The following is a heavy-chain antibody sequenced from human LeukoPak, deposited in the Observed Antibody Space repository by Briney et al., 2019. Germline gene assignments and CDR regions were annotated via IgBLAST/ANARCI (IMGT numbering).Heavy chain of an antibody. D-gene: IGHD4/OR15-4a*01. V-gene: IGHV3-30*18. CDR3: AKDHLVPTGDYYYYGMDV. CDR2: ISYDGSNK. J-gene: IGHJ6*02. Sequence: GRSLRLSCAASGFTFSSYGMYWVRQAPGKGLEWVAVISYDGSNKYYADSVKGRFTISRDNSKNALYLQMNSLRAEDTAVYYCAKDHLVPTGDYYYYGMDVWGQGTTVTVSS. CDR1: GFTFSSYG.